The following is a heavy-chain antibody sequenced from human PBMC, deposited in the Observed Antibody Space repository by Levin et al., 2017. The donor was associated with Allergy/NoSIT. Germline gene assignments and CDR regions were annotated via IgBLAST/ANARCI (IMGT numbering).Heavy chain of an antibody. V-gene: IGHV3-30*18. Sequence: GGSLRLSCAASGFTFSSYGMHWVRQAPGKGLEWVAVISYDGSNKYYADSVKGRFTISRDNSKNTLYLQMNSLRAEDTAVYYCAKVGKYCSGGSCYSGDFDYWGQGTLVTVSS. CDR1: GFTFSSYG. CDR2: ISYDGSNK. CDR3: AKVGKYCSGGSCYSGDFDY. D-gene: IGHD2-15*01. J-gene: IGHJ4*02.